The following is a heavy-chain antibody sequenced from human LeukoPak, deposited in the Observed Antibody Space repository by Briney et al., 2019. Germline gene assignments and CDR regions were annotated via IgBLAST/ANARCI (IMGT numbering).Heavy chain of an antibody. CDR2: ISGSGDST. CDR3: ARDREGIRRGAYYFDY. J-gene: IGHJ4*02. V-gene: IGHV3-23*01. D-gene: IGHD3-10*01. Sequence: PGGSLRLSCAASGFTVSSNYMSWVRQAPGKGLEWVSTISGSGDSTYYADSVKGRFTISRDNSKNTLYLQMNSLRAEDTAVYYCARDREGIRRGAYYFDYWGQGTLVTVSS. CDR1: GFTVSSNY.